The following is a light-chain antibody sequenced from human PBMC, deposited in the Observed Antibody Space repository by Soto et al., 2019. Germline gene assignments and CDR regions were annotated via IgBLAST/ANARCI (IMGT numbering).Light chain of an antibody. CDR1: QSISSY. CDR3: QQSYSTWT. J-gene: IGKJ1*01. Sequence: DIQMTQPPSSLSASVGDRVTITCRASQSISSYLNWYQQKPGKAPKLMIYAASSLQSGIPSRFSGSGSATDFTLTISSLQPEDFATYYCQQSYSTWTFGQGTKVEIK. V-gene: IGKV1-39*01. CDR2: AAS.